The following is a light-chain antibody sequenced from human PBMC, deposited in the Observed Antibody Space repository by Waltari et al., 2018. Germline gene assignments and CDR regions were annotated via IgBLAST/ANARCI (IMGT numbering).Light chain of an antibody. Sequence: QSALTQPASVSGSPGQTITIPCTGTTSDVGSYHYVSWYQRHPGKAPKLIIDDVYIRPAGVSTRFSGSKTGNTASLTISGLQAEDEGAYYCSSYTDDTTLDVIFGGGTKLTVL. CDR3: SSYTDDTTLDVI. CDR2: DVY. J-gene: IGLJ2*01. CDR1: TSDVGSYHY. V-gene: IGLV2-14*03.